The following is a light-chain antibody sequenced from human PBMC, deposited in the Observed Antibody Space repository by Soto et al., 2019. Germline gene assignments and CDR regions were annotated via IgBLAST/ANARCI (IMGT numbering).Light chain of an antibody. CDR3: QSYDSSLSGWV. J-gene: IGLJ3*02. V-gene: IGLV1-40*01. CDR1: SSNIGTGYA. Sequence: QSVLTQPPSVSGAPGQRVTISCTGSSSNIGTGYAVHWYQQLPGTAPKLLISGNSNRPSGVPDRFPGSRSGTSASLAITGLQAEDEADYYCQSYDSSLSGWVFGGGTKVTVL. CDR2: GNS.